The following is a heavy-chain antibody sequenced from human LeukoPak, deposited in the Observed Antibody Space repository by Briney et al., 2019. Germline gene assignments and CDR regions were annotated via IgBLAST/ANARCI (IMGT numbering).Heavy chain of an antibody. CDR2: IIPILGIA. CDR3: ASGTMGYFDY. D-gene: IGHD2-2*01. V-gene: IGHV1-69*04. CDR1: GGTFSSYA. J-gene: IGHJ4*02. Sequence: ASVEVSCKASGGTFSSYAISWVRQAPGQGLEWMGRIIPILGIANYAQKFQGRVTITADKSTSTAYMELSSLRSEDTAVYYCASGTMGYFDYWGQGTLVTVSS.